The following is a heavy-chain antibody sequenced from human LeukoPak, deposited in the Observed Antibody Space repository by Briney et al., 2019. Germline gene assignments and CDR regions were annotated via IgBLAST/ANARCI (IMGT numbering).Heavy chain of an antibody. CDR3: ARAPLHLAMYHYFDY. V-gene: IGHV4-59*01. J-gene: IGHJ4*02. CDR1: VGSISSYY. Sequence: SGTLSLTCTVSVGSISSYYWSCIRQPPGKGLEWIGYIYYSGSTNYNPSLKSRVTISVDTSKNQFSLKLSSVTPADTAVYYCARAPLHLAMYHYFDYWGQGTLVTVSS. D-gene: IGHD2-2*01. CDR2: IYYSGST.